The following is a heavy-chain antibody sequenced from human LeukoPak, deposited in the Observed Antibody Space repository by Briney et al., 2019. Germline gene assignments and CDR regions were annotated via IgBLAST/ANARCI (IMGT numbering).Heavy chain of an antibody. CDR3: ARAMKYSSSLPDY. CDR2: ISGSGGST. D-gene: IGHD6-6*01. CDR1: GFTFSNFW. Sequence: GGSLRLSCAASGFTFSNFWMGWVRQAPGKGLEWVSAISGSGGSTYYADSVKGRFTISRDDSKNTLYLQMNSLRAEDTAVYYCARAMKYSSSLPDYWGQGTLVTVSS. V-gene: IGHV3-23*01. J-gene: IGHJ4*02.